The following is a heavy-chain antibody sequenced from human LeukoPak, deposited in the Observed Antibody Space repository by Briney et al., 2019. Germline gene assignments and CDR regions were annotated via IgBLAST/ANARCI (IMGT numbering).Heavy chain of an antibody. J-gene: IGHJ5*02. CDR3: ARVAAGTYWFDP. Sequence: GRSLRLSCAASGFTFSGYGIHWVRQAPGKGLEWVAIIWYDGSNKYYADSVEGRFTISRDDSKNTVYLEMNSLRAEDTAVYYCARVAAGTYWFDPWGQGTLVTVSS. CDR1: GFTFSGYG. V-gene: IGHV3-33*01. D-gene: IGHD6-13*01. CDR2: IWYDGSNK.